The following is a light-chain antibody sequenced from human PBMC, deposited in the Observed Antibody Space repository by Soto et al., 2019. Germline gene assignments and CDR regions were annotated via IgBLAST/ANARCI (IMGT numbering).Light chain of an antibody. V-gene: IGKV1-39*01. CDR3: KQSYSTPFT. CDR2: DAS. CDR1: QSISRY. Sequence: DIQMTQSPPSLSASVGDRVTITCRASQSISRYLNWYQQKPGKAPKLLIYDASSFQSGVPSRFSGSGSGTDFTLTISSLQPEDFATYYCKQSYSTPFTVGPGTKVDIK. J-gene: IGKJ3*01.